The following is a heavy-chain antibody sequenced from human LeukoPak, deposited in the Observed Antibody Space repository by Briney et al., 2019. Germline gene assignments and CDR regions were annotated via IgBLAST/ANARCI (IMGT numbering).Heavy chain of an antibody. CDR2: INHSGST. V-gene: IGHV4-34*01. Sequence: EASETLSLTCAVYGGSFSGYYWSWIRQPPGKGLEWIGEINHSGSTNYNPSLKSRVTISVDTSKSQFSLKQSSVTAADTAVYYCARGTVTIDYWGQGTLVTVSS. J-gene: IGHJ4*02. CDR1: GGSFSGYY. CDR3: ARGTVTIDY. D-gene: IGHD4-17*01.